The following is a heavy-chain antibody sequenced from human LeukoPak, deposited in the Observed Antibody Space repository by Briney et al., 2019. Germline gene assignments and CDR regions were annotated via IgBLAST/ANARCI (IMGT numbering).Heavy chain of an antibody. CDR3: AKDLSYISFGY. CDR1: GFTFSTYS. V-gene: IGHV3-21*04. Sequence: GGSLRLSCAASGFTFSTYSMNWVRQAPGKGLEWVSSISSTSSFIYYADSVKGRFTISRDNSKNTMYLQMNSPRAEDTAVYYCAKDLSYISFGYWGQGTLVTVSP. CDR2: ISSTSSFI. D-gene: IGHD3-16*01. J-gene: IGHJ4*02.